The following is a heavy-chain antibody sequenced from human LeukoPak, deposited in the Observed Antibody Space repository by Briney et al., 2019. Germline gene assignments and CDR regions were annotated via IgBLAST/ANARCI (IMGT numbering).Heavy chain of an antibody. Sequence: GGSLRLSCAASGFTFSSYRMSWVRQAPGKGLEWVANIKQDGSEKYYVDSVKGRFTISRDNAKNSLYLQMNSLRAEDTAVYYCARVRGADYYDSSGYYGDYWGQGTLVTVSS. D-gene: IGHD3-22*01. J-gene: IGHJ4*02. V-gene: IGHV3-7*01. CDR1: GFTFSSYR. CDR2: IKQDGSEK. CDR3: ARVRGADYYDSSGYYGDY.